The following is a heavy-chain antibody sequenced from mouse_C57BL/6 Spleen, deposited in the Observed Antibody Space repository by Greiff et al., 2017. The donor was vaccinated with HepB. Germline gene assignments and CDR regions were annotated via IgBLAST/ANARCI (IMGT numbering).Heavy chain of an antibody. CDR2: IDPETGGT. CDR3: TRSRGFGYYCAMDY. Sequence: QVQLQQSGAELVRPGASVTLSCKASGYTFTDYEMHWVKQTPVHGLEWIGAIDPETGGTAYNQKFKGKAILTADKSSSTAYMELRSLTSEDSAVYYCTRSRGFGYYCAMDYWGQGTSVTVSS. V-gene: IGHV1-15*01. CDR1: GYTFTDYE. J-gene: IGHJ4*01.